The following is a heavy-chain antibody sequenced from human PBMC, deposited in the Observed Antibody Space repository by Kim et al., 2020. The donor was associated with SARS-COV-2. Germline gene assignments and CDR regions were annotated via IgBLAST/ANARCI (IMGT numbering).Heavy chain of an antibody. Sequence: GGSLRLSCAASGFTFSSYAMSWVRQAPGKGLEWVSAISGSGGSTYYADSVKGRFTISRDNSKNTLYLQMNSLRAEDTAVYYCAKKEKYYYDSSGYQNWFDPWGEGAPVTVSS. CDR1: GFTFSSYA. CDR3: AKKEKYYYDSSGYQNWFDP. D-gene: IGHD3-22*01. V-gene: IGHV3-23*01. CDR2: ISGSGGST. J-gene: IGHJ5*02.